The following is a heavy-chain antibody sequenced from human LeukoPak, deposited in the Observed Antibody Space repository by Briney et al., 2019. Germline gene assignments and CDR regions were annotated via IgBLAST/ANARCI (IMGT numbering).Heavy chain of an antibody. V-gene: IGHV4-59*11. D-gene: IGHD6-6*01. CDR1: GGSISSHY. Sequence: SETLSLTCTVSGGSISSHYWSWIRQPPGKGLEWIGYIYYSGSTNYNPSLKSRVTISVDTSKNQFSLKLSSVTAADTAVYYCAREDTSSSAYFDYWGQGTLVTVSS. CDR2: IYYSGST. J-gene: IGHJ4*02. CDR3: AREDTSSSAYFDY.